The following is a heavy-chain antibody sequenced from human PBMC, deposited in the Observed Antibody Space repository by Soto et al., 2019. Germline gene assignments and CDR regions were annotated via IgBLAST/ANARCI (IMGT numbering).Heavy chain of an antibody. V-gene: IGHV4-39*01. CDR3: ARLDMVLLNWFDP. J-gene: IGHJ5*02. CDR2: IYYSGST. CDR1: GGSISSSSYY. Sequence: PSETLSLTCTVSGGSISSSSYYWGWIRQPPGKGLEWIGSIYYSGSTYYNPSLKSRVTISVDTSKNQFSLKLSSVTAADTAVYYCARLDMVLLNWFDPWAREPWSPSPQ. D-gene: IGHD3-10*01.